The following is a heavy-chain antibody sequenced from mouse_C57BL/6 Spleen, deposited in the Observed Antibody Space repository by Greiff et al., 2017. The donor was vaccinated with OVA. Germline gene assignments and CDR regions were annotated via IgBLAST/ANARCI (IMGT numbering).Heavy chain of an antibody. D-gene: IGHD3-3*01. CDR1: GYTFTSYD. J-gene: IGHJ1*03. CDR3: ARSGGTWGYFDV. Sequence: QVHVKQSGPELVKPGASVKLSCKASGYTFTSYDINWVNQRPGQGLEWIGWIYPRDGSTNYNEKFKGKATLTVDTSSSTAYMELHSLTSEDSAVYFCARSGGTWGYFDVWGTGTTVTVSS. CDR2: IYPRDGST. V-gene: IGHV1-85*01.